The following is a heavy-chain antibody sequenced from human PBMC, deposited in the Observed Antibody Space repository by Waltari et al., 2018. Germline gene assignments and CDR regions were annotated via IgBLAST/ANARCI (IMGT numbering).Heavy chain of an antibody. D-gene: IGHD3-22*01. CDR2: IYPGDSDA. Sequence: EVQLVQSGAEVKKPGESLKISCKSSGYIFNNYWIGWVRQMPGKGLDWMGTIYPGDSDARYGPSFQGQVTISADKSITTAYLQWSSVKASDTAMYYCARLEYFYDNSGYYFGDFDYWGQGTLVTVSS. CDR3: ARLEYFYDNSGYYFGDFDY. J-gene: IGHJ4*02. V-gene: IGHV5-51*01. CDR1: GYIFNNYW.